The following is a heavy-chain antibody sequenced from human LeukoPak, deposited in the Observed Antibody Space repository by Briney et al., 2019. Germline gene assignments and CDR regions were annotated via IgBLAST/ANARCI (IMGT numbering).Heavy chain of an antibody. J-gene: IGHJ4*02. CDR2: INPSGGTT. Sequence: ASVKVSRKASGYIFTSYYIHWVRQAPGQGLEWMGIINPSGGTTNYAQKFQGRVTMTRDTSTSTVSMELSSLRSEDTAVYYCARFAVHRRLAVNGQFGLDYWGQGTLVTVSS. CDR3: ARFAVHRRLAVNGQFGLDY. CDR1: GYIFTSYY. V-gene: IGHV1-46*01. D-gene: IGHD6-19*01.